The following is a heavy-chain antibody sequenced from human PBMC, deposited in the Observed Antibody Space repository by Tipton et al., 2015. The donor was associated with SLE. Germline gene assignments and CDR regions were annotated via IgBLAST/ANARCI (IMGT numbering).Heavy chain of an antibody. J-gene: IGHJ5*02. CDR2: IYTNGDT. CDR3: TRESGGTAGNH. V-gene: IGHV4-61*02. Sequence: TLSLTCTVSGGSISSGSYSWTWIRQPAGKGLEWIGRIYTNGDTNYNPSLKTRVTMSVDTSKNQFSLKLISVTAADTAVYYCTRESGGTAGNHWGQETLVTVSS. CDR1: GGSISSGSYS. D-gene: IGHD1-7*01.